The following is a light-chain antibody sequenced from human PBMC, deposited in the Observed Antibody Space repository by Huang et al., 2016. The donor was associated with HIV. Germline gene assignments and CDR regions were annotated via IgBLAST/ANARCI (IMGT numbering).Light chain of an antibody. CDR3: QQSYGYPLT. Sequence: DIQMTQSPSSLSASVGDRVTITCRASQNIATYLSWYQQKPGKAPNLLIYSASNLPSGMPSRFSGSGSGTDFTLTVSSLQPEDFATYYCQQSYGYPLTFGGGTKVDIK. J-gene: IGKJ4*01. V-gene: IGKV1-39*01. CDR1: QNIATY. CDR2: SAS.